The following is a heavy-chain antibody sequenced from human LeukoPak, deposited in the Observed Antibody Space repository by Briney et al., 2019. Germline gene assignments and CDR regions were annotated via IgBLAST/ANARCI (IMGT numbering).Heavy chain of an antibody. Sequence: SETLSLTCTVSGGSTSSSNYYWGWIRQPPGKGLEWIGGIHYSGNTYCNPSLKSRVTISTDTSKNQFSLKLSSVTAADTAVYYCARLGAGPTYYDFWSGYSSFYLDYWGQGTLVTVSS. CDR2: IHYSGNT. CDR1: GGSTSSSNYY. V-gene: IGHV4-39*01. J-gene: IGHJ4*02. CDR3: ARLGAGPTYYDFWSGYSSFYLDY. D-gene: IGHD3-3*01.